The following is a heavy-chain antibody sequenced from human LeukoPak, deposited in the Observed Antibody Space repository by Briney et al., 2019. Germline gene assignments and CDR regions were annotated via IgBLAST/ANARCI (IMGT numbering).Heavy chain of an antibody. CDR3: ASRYCSTTSCLLDAFDV. V-gene: IGHV4-30-4*01. CDR1: GGSISSGDYF. Sequence: PSQTLSLTCTVSGGSISSGDYFWSWIRQPPGKGLEWIAEINHNGGTNYNPSLMRRVTIAVDTSKHQISLKLTSMTAADTAMYYCASRYCSTTSCLLDAFDVWGQGTLVSVSS. D-gene: IGHD2-2*01. J-gene: IGHJ3*01. CDR2: INHNGGT.